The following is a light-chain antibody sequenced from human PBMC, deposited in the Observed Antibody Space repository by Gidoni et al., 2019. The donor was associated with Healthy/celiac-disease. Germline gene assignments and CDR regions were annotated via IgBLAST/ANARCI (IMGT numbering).Light chain of an antibody. J-gene: IGKJ1*01. CDR3: QQYYSTPGT. CDR2: WAS. V-gene: IGKV4-1*01. CDR1: QSVLYSLNNKNC. Sequence: DIVMTQSPDSLAVSLGERATINCKSSQSVLYSLNNKNCLAWYQQKPGQPPKLLIYWASTRESGVPDRFSGSGSGTDFTLPISSLKAEDVAVYYCQQYYSTPGTFXXXTKVEIK.